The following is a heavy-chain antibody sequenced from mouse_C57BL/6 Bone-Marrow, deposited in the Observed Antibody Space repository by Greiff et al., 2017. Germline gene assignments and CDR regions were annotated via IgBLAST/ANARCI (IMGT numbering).Heavy chain of an antibody. CDR3: ARYGSSYYWYFDV. Sequence: VQLQQSGPELVKPGASVKISCKASGYAFSSSWMNWVKQRPGKGLEWIGRIYPGDGDTNYNGKFKGKATLTADKSSSTAYMQLSSLTSEDSAVYFCARYGSSYYWYFDVWGTETTVTVSS. CDR1: GYAFSSSW. J-gene: IGHJ1*03. CDR2: IYPGDGDT. D-gene: IGHD1-1*01. V-gene: IGHV1-82*01.